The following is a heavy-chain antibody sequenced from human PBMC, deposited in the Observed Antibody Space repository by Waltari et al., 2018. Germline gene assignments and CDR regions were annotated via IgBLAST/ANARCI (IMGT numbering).Heavy chain of an antibody. CDR2: ISGRGGST. J-gene: IGHJ4*02. CDR1: GFTFSSDA. CDR3: ASCSRSSCYQGGFDY. Sequence: EVQLLESGGGLVQPGGSLRLSCAASGFTFSSDAIGWVRRAPGKGLGWVSGISGRGGSTYYADSVKGRFTISRDNSKNTLYLQMNSLRAEDTAVYYCASCSRSSCYQGGFDYWGQGTLVTFTS. V-gene: IGHV3-23*01. D-gene: IGHD2-2*01.